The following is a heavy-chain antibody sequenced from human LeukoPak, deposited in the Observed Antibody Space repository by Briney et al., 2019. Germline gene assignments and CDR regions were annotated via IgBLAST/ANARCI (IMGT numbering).Heavy chain of an antibody. D-gene: IGHD1-1*01. V-gene: IGHV3-64*01. J-gene: IGHJ4*02. CDR1: GFTFSSYA. Sequence: AGSLRLSCAASGFTFSSYAMQWVRQAPGKGLEYVSAISSNGGSTYYANSVKGRFTIARDNSKNTLYLQMGSLRAEDMAVYYCAAGRGTTAFDYWGLGTLVTVSS. CDR2: ISSNGGST. CDR3: AAGRGTTAFDY.